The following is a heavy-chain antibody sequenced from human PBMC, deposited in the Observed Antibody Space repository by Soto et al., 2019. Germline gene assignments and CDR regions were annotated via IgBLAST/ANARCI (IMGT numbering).Heavy chain of an antibody. CDR2: ISAYNGNT. V-gene: IGHV1-18*04. CDR3: ARHIVVVTAISGYYYYGMDV. J-gene: IGHJ6*02. D-gene: IGHD2-21*02. CDR1: GYTFTSYG. Sequence: GASVKVSCKASGYTFTSYGISWVRQAPGQGLEWMGWISAYNGNTNYAQKLQGRVTMTTDTSTSTAYMELRSLRSDDTAVYYCARHIVVVTAISGYYYYGMDVWGQGTTVTV.